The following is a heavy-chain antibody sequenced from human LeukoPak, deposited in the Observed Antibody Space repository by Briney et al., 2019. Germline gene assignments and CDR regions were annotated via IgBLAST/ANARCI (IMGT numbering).Heavy chain of an antibody. CDR2: ISGSGAST. Sequence: PGGSLRLSCAASGFTFSSYEMNWVRQAPGQGLEWVSAISGSGASTNYADSVKGRFTISRDNSKNTLYLQMNSLRAEDTAVYYFAKVGSVSNVMGATTPVSWFDPWGQGTLVTVSS. D-gene: IGHD1-26*01. CDR3: AKVGSVSNVMGATTPVSWFDP. V-gene: IGHV3-23*01. CDR1: GFTFSSYE. J-gene: IGHJ5*02.